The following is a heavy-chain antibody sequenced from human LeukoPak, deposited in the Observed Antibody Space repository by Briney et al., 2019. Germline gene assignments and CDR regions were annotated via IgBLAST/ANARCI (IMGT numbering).Heavy chain of an antibody. D-gene: IGHD1-26*01. CDR2: ISSSNI. J-gene: IGHJ4*02. Sequence: SGGSLRLSCAAAGFLFSSYSMNWVRQAPGKGLEWVSSISSSNIYYADSVKGRFAISRDNAKNSLYLQMNSLRVEDTAVYYCARDREGYYFDYWGQGTLVTVSS. V-gene: IGHV3-21*01. CDR1: GFLFSSYS. CDR3: ARDREGYYFDY.